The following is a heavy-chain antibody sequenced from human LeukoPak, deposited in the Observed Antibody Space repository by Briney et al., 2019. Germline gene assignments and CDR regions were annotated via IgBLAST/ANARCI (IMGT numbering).Heavy chain of an antibody. CDR2: IYYSGST. Sequence: SETLSLTCTVSGGSISSSSYYWGWTRQPPGKGLEWIGSIYYSGSTYYNPSLKSRVTISVDTSKNQFSLKLSSVTAADTAVHYCAREEAVAGREFDYWGQGTRVTVSS. CDR1: GGSISSSSYY. D-gene: IGHD6-19*01. J-gene: IGHJ4*02. V-gene: IGHV4-39*07. CDR3: AREEAVAGREFDY.